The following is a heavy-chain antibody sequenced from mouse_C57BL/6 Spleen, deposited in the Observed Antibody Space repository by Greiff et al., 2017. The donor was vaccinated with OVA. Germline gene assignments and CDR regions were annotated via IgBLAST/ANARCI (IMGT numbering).Heavy chain of an antibody. J-gene: IGHJ2*01. CDR3: TGLYGYYPYYFDY. CDR2: IRLKSDNYAT. Sequence: EVQLQQSGGGLVQPGGSMKLSCVASGFTFSNYWMNWVRQSPEKGLEWVAQIRLKSDNYATHYAESVKGRFTISRDDSKSSVYLQMNNLRAEDTAIYYCTGLYGYYPYYFDYWGQGTTLTVSS. CDR1: GFTFSNYW. V-gene: IGHV6-3*01. D-gene: IGHD2-3*01.